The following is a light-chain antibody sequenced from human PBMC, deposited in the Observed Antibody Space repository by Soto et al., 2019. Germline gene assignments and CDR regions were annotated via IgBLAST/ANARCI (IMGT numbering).Light chain of an antibody. CDR3: QQYNDWPRT. J-gene: IGKJ1*01. Sequence: EMVMTQSPATLSVSPGERVTLSCRARQSVNTNLAWYQQKLGQAPRLLIFSASRRATGIPARFSGSGSGTDFTLTISSLQSEDFAVYYCQQYNDWPRTFGQGTRVEIK. V-gene: IGKV3-15*01. CDR2: SAS. CDR1: QSVNTN.